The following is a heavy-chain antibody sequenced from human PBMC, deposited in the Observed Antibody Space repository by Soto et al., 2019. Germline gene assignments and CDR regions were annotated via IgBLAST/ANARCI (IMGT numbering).Heavy chain of an antibody. CDR2: INHSGST. D-gene: IGHD3-3*01. J-gene: IGHJ6*02. CDR3: ARVLAGYDPYYYYGMDV. V-gene: IGHV4-34*01. CDR1: GWSFSGYY. Sequence: AETLSLTCARYGWSFSGYYWSWIRQPPGKGLEWIGEINHSGSTNYNPSLKSRVTISVDTSKNQFSLKLSSVTAADTAVYYCARVLAGYDPYYYYGMDVWGQATKVTVSS.